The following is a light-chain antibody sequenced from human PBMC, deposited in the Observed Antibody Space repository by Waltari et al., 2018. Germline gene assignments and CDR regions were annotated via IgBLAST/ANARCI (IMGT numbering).Light chain of an antibody. CDR2: DVN. V-gene: IGLV2-14*03. Sequence: QSALTQPASVSGSPGQSITISCSGTSSDIGGFEYVAWYQQHPDKIPRLVIYDVNDRPSGVSNRFSGSNSGNTASLTISGLQAEDEADYFCSSYSSRDTLVFGGGTKVSVL. CDR1: SSDIGGFEY. CDR3: SSYSSRDTLV. J-gene: IGLJ1*01.